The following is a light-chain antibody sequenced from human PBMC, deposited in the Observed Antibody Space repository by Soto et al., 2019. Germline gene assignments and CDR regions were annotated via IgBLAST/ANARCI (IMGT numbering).Light chain of an antibody. Sequence: EIVMTQSPASLSVSPGGRATLSCRASQSISSNLAWYQQRPGQAPRLLIYGASTRATGVPARFSGSGSGTEFTLTIRSLQSEDFAVYYCQQYTHWPVWTFGQGTKVEIK. CDR1: QSISSN. CDR2: GAS. CDR3: QQYTHWPVWT. V-gene: IGKV3-15*01. J-gene: IGKJ1*01.